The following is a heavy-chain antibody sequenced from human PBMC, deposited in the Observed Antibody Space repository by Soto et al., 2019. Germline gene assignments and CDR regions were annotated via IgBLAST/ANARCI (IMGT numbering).Heavy chain of an antibody. J-gene: IGHJ6*02. Sequence: QLQLQESGPGLVQPSETLSLTCTVSGGFISTTSYYWGWIRQPPGKGLEWIGNIYQSETTNYNPSAKRRITISVDTSKNQCSLKLTSLTAADTAVYYCARQRGGGYYFYGMDVWGQGTTVTVSS. D-gene: IGHD3-16*01. CDR2: IYQSETT. V-gene: IGHV4-39*01. CDR1: GGFISTTSYY. CDR3: ARQRGGGYYFYGMDV.